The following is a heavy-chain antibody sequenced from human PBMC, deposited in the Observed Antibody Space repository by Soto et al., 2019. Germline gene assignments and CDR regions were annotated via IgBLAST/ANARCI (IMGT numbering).Heavy chain of an antibody. CDR1: GYTFDDYG. CDR3: AREFEGYSTTSPFDQ. D-gene: IGHD6-13*01. CDR2: ISTYNGQT. J-gene: IGHJ4*02. V-gene: IGHV1-18*01. Sequence: QVQLVQSGVEVKKPGASVMVSCKASGYTFDDYGIAWVRQAPGQGLEWVGWISTYNGQTKYAQRFQGRVTVTTDTSTSTAYMELRSLGSDDTATYYCAREFEGYSTTSPFDQWGQGTLVTVSS.